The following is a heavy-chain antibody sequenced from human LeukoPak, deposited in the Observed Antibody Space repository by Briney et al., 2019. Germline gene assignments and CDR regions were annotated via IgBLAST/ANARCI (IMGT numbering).Heavy chain of an antibody. J-gene: IGHJ5*02. Sequence: GGSLRLSRAASGFTFSSYWMNWVRQAPGKGLEWVALINPDGSQTHYVDSVKGRFTISRDNAENSLYLQMNSLRADDTAVYYCARDLGYGALDPWGQGTLVTVSS. CDR1: GFTFSSYW. CDR3: ARDLGYGALDP. D-gene: IGHD4-17*01. V-gene: IGHV3-7*01. CDR2: INPDGSQT.